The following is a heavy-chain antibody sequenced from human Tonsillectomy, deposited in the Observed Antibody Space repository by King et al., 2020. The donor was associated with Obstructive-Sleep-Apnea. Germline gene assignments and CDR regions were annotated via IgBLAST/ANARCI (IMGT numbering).Heavy chain of an antibody. D-gene: IGHD3-9*01. J-gene: IGHJ4*02. CDR3: ARGPYDILTSYYLIDY. Sequence: QLVQSGGGLVKPGGSLRLSCAASGFTFSSYIMNWVRQAPGKGLEWVSSITSSSSFIYYADAVKCRFTISRDNATNSLYLQMNSLRAEDTAVYYCARGPYDILTSYYLIDYWGQGTLVTVSS. V-gene: IGHV3-21*01. CDR2: ITSSSSFI. CDR1: GFTFSSYI.